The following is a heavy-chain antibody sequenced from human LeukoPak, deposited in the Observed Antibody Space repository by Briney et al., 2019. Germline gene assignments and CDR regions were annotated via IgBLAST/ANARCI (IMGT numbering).Heavy chain of an antibody. Sequence: SETLSLTCAVYGGSFSGYYWSWIRQPPGKGLEWIGEINHSGSTNYNPSLKSRVTISVDTSKNQFSLTLSSVTAADTPVYYCARHFHTQAGWFDLWGKGTLVTVSS. J-gene: IGHJ5*02. CDR3: ARHFHTQAGWFDL. V-gene: IGHV4-34*01. CDR1: GGSFSGYY. CDR2: INHSGST. D-gene: IGHD3-3*02.